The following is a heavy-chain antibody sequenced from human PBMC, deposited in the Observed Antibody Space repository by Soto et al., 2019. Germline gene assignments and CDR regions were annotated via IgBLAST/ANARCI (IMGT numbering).Heavy chain of an antibody. D-gene: IGHD2-8*01. CDR2: ISGSGGST. CDR3: ATDLDGWYIVLMVYAPGYDY. Sequence: EVQLLESGGGLVQPGGSLRLSCAASGFTFSSYAMSWVRQAPGKGLEWVSAISGSGGSTYYADSVKGRFTISRDNSKNTLYLQMNSLRAEDTAVYYCATDLDGWYIVLMVYAPGYDYWGQGTLVTVSS. J-gene: IGHJ4*02. V-gene: IGHV3-23*01. CDR1: GFTFSSYA.